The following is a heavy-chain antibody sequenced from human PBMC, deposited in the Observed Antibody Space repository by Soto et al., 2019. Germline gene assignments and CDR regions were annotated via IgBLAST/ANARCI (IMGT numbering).Heavy chain of an antibody. Sequence: GGPLGLSCTASGFTFRNYGMSWVRQAPGKGLEWVSALPEIGTNTYYADSVKGRFTISRDNSKNTLFLQINNLRAGDTAVYYCAKKSGVGATWYFDYWGQGTLVTVSS. J-gene: IGHJ4*02. V-gene: IGHV3-23*01. CDR3: AKKSGVGATWYFDY. D-gene: IGHD1-26*01. CDR1: GFTFRNYG. CDR2: LPEIGTNT.